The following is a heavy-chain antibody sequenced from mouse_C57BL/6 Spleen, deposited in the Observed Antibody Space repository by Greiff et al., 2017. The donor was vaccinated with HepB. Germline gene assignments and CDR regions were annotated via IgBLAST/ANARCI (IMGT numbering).Heavy chain of an antibody. D-gene: IGHD2-4*01. Sequence: SGAELVRPGASVTLSCKASGYTFTDYEMHWVKQTPVHGLEWIGALDPETGGTAYNQKFKGKAILTADKSSSTAYMELRSLPSEDSAVYYCTRKGLYDYPTLDYWGQGTTLTVSS. CDR2: LDPETGGT. CDR1: GYTFTDYE. CDR3: TRKGLYDYPTLDY. V-gene: IGHV1-15*01. J-gene: IGHJ2*01.